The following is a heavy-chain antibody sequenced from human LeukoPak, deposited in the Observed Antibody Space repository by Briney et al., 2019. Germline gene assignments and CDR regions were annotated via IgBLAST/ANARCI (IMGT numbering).Heavy chain of an antibody. CDR1: GFTFSSYS. J-gene: IGHJ4*02. D-gene: IGHD6-13*01. V-gene: IGHV3-48*04. CDR3: ARDMSSSGIDY. Sequence: GGSLRLSCAASGFTFSSYSMNWVRQAPGEGLEWVSYISSSSTIYYADSVKGRFTISRDNAKNSLYLQMNSLRAEDTAVYYCARDMSSSGIDYWGQGTLSPSPQ. CDR2: ISSSSTI.